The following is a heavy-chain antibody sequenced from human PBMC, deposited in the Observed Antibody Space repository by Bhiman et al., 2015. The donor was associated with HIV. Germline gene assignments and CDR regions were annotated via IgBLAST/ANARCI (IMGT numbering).Heavy chain of an antibody. Sequence: QGQLVESGGGVVQPGRSLRLSCAASEFTFSSYAMHWVRQAPGKGLEWVAVVSYDGSNKYYADSVKGRFTISRDNSKNTLYLQMNSLRAEDTAVYYCARDTIVSGGWLQFGDYYYYYGMDVWGPRDHGHRLL. CDR3: ARDTIVSGGWLQFGDYYYYYGMDV. J-gene: IGHJ6*02. CDR1: EFTFSSYA. V-gene: IGHV3-30-3*01. D-gene: IGHD5-24*01. CDR2: VSYDGSNK.